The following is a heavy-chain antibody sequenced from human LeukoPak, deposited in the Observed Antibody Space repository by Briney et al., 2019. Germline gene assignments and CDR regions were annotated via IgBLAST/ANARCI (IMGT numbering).Heavy chain of an antibody. CDR1: GFTFSSYA. J-gene: IGHJ5*02. V-gene: IGHV3-23*01. D-gene: IGHD4-17*01. Sequence: GGSLRLSCTASGFTFSSYAMSWVRQAPGKGLEWVSAISGSGGSTYYADSVKGRFTISRDNSKNTLYLQMNSLRAEDTAVYYYAKALRRVTTGPGWFDPWGQGTLVTVSS. CDR3: AKALRRVTTGPGWFDP. CDR2: ISGSGGST.